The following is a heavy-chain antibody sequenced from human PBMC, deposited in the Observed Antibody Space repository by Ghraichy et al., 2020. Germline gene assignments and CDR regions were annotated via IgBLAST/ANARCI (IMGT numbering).Heavy chain of an antibody. J-gene: IGHJ3*02. V-gene: IGHV3-7*01. D-gene: IGHD2/OR15-2a*01. Sequence: GGSLRLSCAASGFTFSSYWMSWVRQAPGKGLEWVANIKRDGSEKYYVDSVKGRFTVSRENAKNSLYLQMNSLRAEDTAVYYCARDHKSMGGLIWGQGTMVTVSS. CDR1: GFTFSSYW. CDR3: ARDHKSMGGLI. CDR2: IKRDGSEK.